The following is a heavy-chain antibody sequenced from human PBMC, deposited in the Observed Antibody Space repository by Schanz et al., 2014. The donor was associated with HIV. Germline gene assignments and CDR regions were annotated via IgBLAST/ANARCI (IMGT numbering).Heavy chain of an antibody. V-gene: IGHV3-33*01. Sequence: QVQLVESGGGVVQPGRSLRLSCAASGFTFSSYGMHWVRQVPGKGLEWVAVIWFDGSNKYYGDSVKGRFTISRDNARNTLYLQMNSLRAEDTAVYYCARDKGDNWAGFYYYYGMDVWGQGTTVTVSS. CDR2: IWFDGSNK. CDR1: GFTFSSYG. D-gene: IGHD1-20*01. J-gene: IGHJ6*02. CDR3: ARDKGDNWAGFYYYYGMDV.